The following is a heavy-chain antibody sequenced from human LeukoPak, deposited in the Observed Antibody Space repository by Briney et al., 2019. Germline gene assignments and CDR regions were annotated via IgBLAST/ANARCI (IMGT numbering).Heavy chain of an antibody. J-gene: IGHJ6*03. CDR2: IYVTGT. CDR1: GGSIGTYY. D-gene: IGHD3-16*02. V-gene: IGHV4-59*08. CDR3: ARHIGGGIEDMDV. Sequence: PSETLSLTCTVSGGSIGTYYRSWVRQSPGTGLEWIGYIYVTGTRYNPYLQSRVTISVDRSRNQFFLKMTSVTAADTAVYYCARHIGGGIEDMDVWGRGTKVTVSS.